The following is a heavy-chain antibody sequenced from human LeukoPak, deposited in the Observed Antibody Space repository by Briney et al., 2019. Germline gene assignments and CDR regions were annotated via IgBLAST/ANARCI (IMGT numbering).Heavy chain of an antibody. CDR1: GFTFSGSA. Sequence: GGSLRLSCAASGFTFSGSAMHWVRQASGKGLEWVGRIRSKANSYATAYAASVKGRFTISRDDSKNTAYLQMNSLKTEDTAVYYCTRHASLGLRLGELSLYYWGQGTLVTVSS. D-gene: IGHD3-16*02. CDR3: TRHASLGLRLGELSLYY. J-gene: IGHJ4*02. V-gene: IGHV3-73*01. CDR2: IRSKANSYAT.